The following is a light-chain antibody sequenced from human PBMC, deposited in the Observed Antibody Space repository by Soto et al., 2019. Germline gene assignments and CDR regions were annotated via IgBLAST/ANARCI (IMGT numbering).Light chain of an antibody. CDR1: QTVSSY. CDR3: QQLNNSVD. J-gene: IGKJ3*01. Sequence: DIQLTQSPSFLSASVGDRVTITCRASQTVSSYLVWYQQKPGKAPKVLITDASTLQSGVPSRFSGSGFGTEFALSVRGLQPEDVATYYCQQLNNSVDFSPGTKVNI. V-gene: IGKV1-9*01. CDR2: DAS.